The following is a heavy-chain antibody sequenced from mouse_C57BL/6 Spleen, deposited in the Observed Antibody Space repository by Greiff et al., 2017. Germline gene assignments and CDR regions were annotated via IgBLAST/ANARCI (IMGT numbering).Heavy chain of an antibody. J-gene: IGHJ3*01. CDR3: AREGSNSSWFAY. D-gene: IGHD2-5*01. V-gene: IGHV1-81*01. Sequence: QVQLKESGAELARPGASVKLSCKASGYTFTSYGISWVKQRTGQGLEWIGEIYPRSGNTYYNEKFKGKATLTADKSYSTAYMELRSLTSEDSAVYFCAREGSNSSWFAYWGQGTLVTVSA. CDR1: GYTFTSYG. CDR2: IYPRSGNT.